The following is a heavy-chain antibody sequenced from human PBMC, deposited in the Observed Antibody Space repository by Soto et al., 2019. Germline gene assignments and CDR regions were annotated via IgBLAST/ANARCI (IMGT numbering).Heavy chain of an antibody. CDR1: GFIFSIYG. Sequence: QVQVVESGGGVVQPGKSLRLSCAASGFIFSIYGMHWVRQAPGKGLEWVAMIWYDGSSQYYADSVQGRFTISRDNSKNILYLPMISLRAEDMAAYYCVISSEGWDFEYWGQGTLVTVSS. CDR2: IWYDGSSQ. D-gene: IGHD6-19*01. V-gene: IGHV3-33*01. CDR3: VISSEGWDFEY. J-gene: IGHJ4*02.